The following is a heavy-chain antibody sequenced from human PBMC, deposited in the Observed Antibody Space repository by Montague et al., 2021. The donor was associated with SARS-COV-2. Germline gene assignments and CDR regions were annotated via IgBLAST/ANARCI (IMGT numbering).Heavy chain of an antibody. CDR2: IYHSGTT. CDR3: ARRHIVASNRAFDY. V-gene: IGHV4-38-2*02. J-gene: IGHJ4*02. CDR1: GDSITNNYY. Sequence: SETLSLTCTVSGDSITNNYYWGWIRQPPGKGLEWIGTIYHSGTTYYNPSLKGRVTILVDTSNNQFSLKLTSVTAADTAVYYCARRHIVASNRAFDYWGQGTLVTVSS. D-gene: IGHD2-21*01.